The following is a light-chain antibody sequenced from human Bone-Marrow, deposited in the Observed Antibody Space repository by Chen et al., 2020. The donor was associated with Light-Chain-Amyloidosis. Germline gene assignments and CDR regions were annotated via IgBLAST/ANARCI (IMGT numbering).Light chain of an antibody. CDR3: QSADSSGTYEVI. CDR2: QDT. Sequence: SYELTQPPSVSVSPGQTARITCSGDDLPTKYAYWYQQKPGQAPVLVIQQDTGRPSGISERFSGSSSGTTATLTSSGVQAEDEADYHWQSADSSGTYEVIFGGGTKLTVL. CDR1: DLPTKY. V-gene: IGLV3-25*03. J-gene: IGLJ2*01.